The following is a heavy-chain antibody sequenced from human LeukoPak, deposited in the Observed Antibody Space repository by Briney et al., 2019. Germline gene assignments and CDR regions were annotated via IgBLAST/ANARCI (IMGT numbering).Heavy chain of an antibody. CDR3: ARGRNYYDSSGYYYEGDAFDI. V-gene: IGHV1-24*01. CDR2: FDPEDGET. CDR1: GYTLTELS. J-gene: IGHJ3*02. Sequence: ASVTVSCKVSGYTLTELSMHWVRQAPGKGLEWMGGFDPEDGETIYAQKFQGRVTMTEDTSTDTAYMELSSLRSEDTAVYYCARGRNYYDSSGYYYEGDAFDIWGQGTMVTVSS. D-gene: IGHD3-22*01.